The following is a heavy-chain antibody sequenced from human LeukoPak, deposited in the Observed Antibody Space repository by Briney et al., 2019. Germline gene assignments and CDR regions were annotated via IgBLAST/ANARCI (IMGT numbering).Heavy chain of an antibody. J-gene: IGHJ4*02. CDR1: GLTFSGHW. CDR2: MNSDGSEK. D-gene: IGHD2/OR15-2a*01. CDR3: ARGASNLAY. Sequence: GGSLRLSCTASGLTFSGHWMTWVRQTPEKGLEWVASMNSDGSEKYYVDSVRGRFTISRDDAQKSVYLQMNSLRVEDTAVYYCARGASNLAYWGQGTLVTVS. V-gene: IGHV3-7*03.